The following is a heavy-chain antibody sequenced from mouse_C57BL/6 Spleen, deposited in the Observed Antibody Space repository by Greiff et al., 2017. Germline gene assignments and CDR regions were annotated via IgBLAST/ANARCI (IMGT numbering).Heavy chain of an antibody. CDR2: IYPGDGDT. V-gene: IGHV1-80*01. Sequence: VQRVESGAELVKPGASVKISCKASGYAFSSYWMNWVKQRPGKGLEWIGQIYPGDGDTNYNGKFKGKATLTADKSSSTAYMQLSSLTSEDSAVYFCASPYYYGSSPDYYAMDYWGQGTSVTVSS. D-gene: IGHD1-1*01. J-gene: IGHJ4*01. CDR3: ASPYYYGSSPDYYAMDY. CDR1: GYAFSSYW.